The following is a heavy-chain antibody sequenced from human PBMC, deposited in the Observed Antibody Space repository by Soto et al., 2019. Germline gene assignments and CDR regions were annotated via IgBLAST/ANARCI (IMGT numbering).Heavy chain of an antibody. Sequence: SETLSLTCAVYGGSFSGYYWSWIRQPPGKGLEWIGEINHSGSTNYNPSLKSRVTISVDTSKNQFSLKLSSVTAADTAVYYCARGPPIRLYYYDSSGYSNWFDPWGQGTLVTVSS. D-gene: IGHD3-22*01. CDR2: INHSGST. V-gene: IGHV4-34*01. CDR1: GGSFSGYY. J-gene: IGHJ5*02. CDR3: ARGPPIRLYYYDSSGYSNWFDP.